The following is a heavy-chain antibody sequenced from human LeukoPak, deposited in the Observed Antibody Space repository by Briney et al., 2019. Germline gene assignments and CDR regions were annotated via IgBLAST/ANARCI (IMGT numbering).Heavy chain of an antibody. V-gene: IGHV4-39*01. CDR2: LYYGENS. CDR1: GGSISIISSSTYS. Sequence: SETLSFTCTVSGGSISIISSSTYSWGWIRQAPGKGLEWIGSLYYGENSHYNPSLKSRATLSVDTSNNQFSLKLTSVTAADAAVYFCARQLPTAAADTRGYFDYWGQGTVVTVSS. D-gene: IGHD6-25*01. J-gene: IGHJ4*02. CDR3: ARQLPTAAADTRGYFDY.